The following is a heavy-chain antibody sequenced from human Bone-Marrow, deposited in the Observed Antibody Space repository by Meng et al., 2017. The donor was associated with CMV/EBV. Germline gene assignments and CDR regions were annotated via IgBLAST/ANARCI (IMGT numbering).Heavy chain of an antibody. CDR2: ISPNSGGT. Sequence: ASVKVSCKASGYTFTDYYMHWVRQAPGQGLEWMGWISPNSGGTNYAQKFEGRVTMTKDTSISITYMELSRLRSDDTAVYYCARVFRGYYGMDVWGQGTTVTVSS. D-gene: IGHD1-14*01. J-gene: IGHJ6*02. CDR3: ARVFRGYYGMDV. CDR1: GYTFTDYY. V-gene: IGHV1-2*02.